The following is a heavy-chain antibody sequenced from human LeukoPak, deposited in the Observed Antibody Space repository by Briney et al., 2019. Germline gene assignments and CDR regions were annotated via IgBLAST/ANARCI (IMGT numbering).Heavy chain of an antibody. CDR1: GFTFSSYA. D-gene: IGHD2-2*02. CDR2: ISGSGGST. V-gene: IGHV3-23*01. Sequence: RAGGSLRLSGAASGFTFSSYAMSWVRQAPGKGLEWVSAISGSGGSTYYADSVKGRFTISRDNSKNTLYLQMNSLRAEDTAVYYCAKGGAISDYYYGMDVWGQGTTVTVSS. CDR3: AKGGAISDYYYGMDV. J-gene: IGHJ6*02.